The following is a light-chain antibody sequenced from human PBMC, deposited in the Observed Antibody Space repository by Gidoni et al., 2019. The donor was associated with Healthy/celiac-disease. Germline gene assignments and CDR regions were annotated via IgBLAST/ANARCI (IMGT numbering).Light chain of an antibody. J-gene: IGKJ2*01. V-gene: IGKV1-16*02. CDR2: AAS. CDR1: QGISKY. CDR3: QQYNSYPYT. Sequence: DIQLTQSPSSLSASVGDRVTITCRASQGISKYLAWFQQKPGKAPKSLIYAASSLQSGVRSKCSGSGSGTDFTLTISSLQAEDFGWQQYNSYPYTFGQGTKLEIK.